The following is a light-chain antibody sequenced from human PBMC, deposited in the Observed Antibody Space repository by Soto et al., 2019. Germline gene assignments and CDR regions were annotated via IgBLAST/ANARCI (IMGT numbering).Light chain of an antibody. V-gene: IGLV1-47*01. CDR1: SSNVGSNY. J-gene: IGLJ2*01. CDR2: KND. CDR3: AAWDVSLGPVV. Sequence: QSVLTQPPAASGTPGQEVTISCSGSSSNVGSNYVYWYQQLPRTAPKLLIYKNDQRPSGVPYRSSASKSGTSASXAINGLRSEDEADYFCAAWDVSLGPVVCGGGTKVTVL.